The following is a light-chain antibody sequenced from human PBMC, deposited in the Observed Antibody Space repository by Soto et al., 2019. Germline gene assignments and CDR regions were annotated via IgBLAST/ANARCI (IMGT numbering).Light chain of an antibody. Sequence: QSALTQPASVSGSPGQSITISCTGTSSDVGGYNYVSWYQQRPGKAPKLMIYEVSNRPSGVSNRSSGSKSGNTASLTISGLQAEDEADYYCSSYTSSTFYVLGTGTKVTAL. J-gene: IGLJ1*01. CDR1: SSDVGGYNY. V-gene: IGLV2-14*01. CDR2: EVS. CDR3: SSYTSSTFYV.